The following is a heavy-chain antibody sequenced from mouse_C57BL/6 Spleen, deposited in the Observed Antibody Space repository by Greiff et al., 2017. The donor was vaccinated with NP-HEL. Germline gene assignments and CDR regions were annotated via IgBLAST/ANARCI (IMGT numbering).Heavy chain of an antibody. Sequence: EVKLVESGGGLVKPGGSLKLSCAASGFTFSSYTMSWVRQTPEKRLEWVATISGGGGNTYYPDSVKGRFTISRDNAKNTLYLQMSSLRSEDTALYYCARQGSYGSSYWYFDVWGTGTTVTVSS. CDR1: GFTFSSYT. CDR3: ARQGSYGSSYWYFDV. CDR2: ISGGGGNT. D-gene: IGHD1-1*01. J-gene: IGHJ1*03. V-gene: IGHV5-9*01.